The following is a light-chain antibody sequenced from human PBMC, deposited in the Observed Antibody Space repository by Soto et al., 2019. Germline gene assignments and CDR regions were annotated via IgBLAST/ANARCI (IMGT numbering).Light chain of an antibody. CDR3: QHRSKWPPIT. Sequence: EVVLRLSPATMGLYPGGRATLSCTTSQSVSTDIAWYQQTPGQAPRLLIYDASSRVTGIPARFTGSGSGTVFTLTITSLEPDDFALYYCQHRSKWPPITFGQGTRLEIK. CDR2: DAS. CDR1: QSVSTD. J-gene: IGKJ5*01. V-gene: IGKV3-11*01.